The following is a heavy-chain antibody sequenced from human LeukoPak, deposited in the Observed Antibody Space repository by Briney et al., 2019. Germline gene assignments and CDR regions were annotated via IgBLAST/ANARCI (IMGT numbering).Heavy chain of an antibody. J-gene: IGHJ4*02. D-gene: IGHD3-3*01. CDR3: VKGGQNYDFWRFDY. CDR1: GFRFSSYA. V-gene: IGHV3-23*01. Sequence: GGSLRLSCGATGFRFSSYAMSWVRQAPGKGLEWVSSISGSGGSTYYTDSVKGRFAISRDNSKSTLYLQMNSLGTDDTALYYCVKGGQNYDFWRFDYWGQGTLVTASS. CDR2: ISGSGGST.